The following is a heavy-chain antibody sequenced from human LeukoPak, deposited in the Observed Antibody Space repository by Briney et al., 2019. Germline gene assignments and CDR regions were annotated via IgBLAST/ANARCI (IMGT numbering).Heavy chain of an antibody. Sequence: SETLSLTCAVYGGSFSGYYWSWIRQPPGKGLEWIGEINHSGSTNYNPSLKSRVTISVDTSKNQFSLKLSSVTAADTAVYYCARQGYYDSSGPWGQGTLVTVSS. D-gene: IGHD3-22*01. J-gene: IGHJ5*02. CDR2: INHSGST. CDR3: ARQGYYDSSGP. V-gene: IGHV4-34*01. CDR1: GGSFSGYY.